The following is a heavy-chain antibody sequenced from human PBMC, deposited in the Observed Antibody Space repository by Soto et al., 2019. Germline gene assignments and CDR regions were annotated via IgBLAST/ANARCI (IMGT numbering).Heavy chain of an antibody. V-gene: IGHV4-39*01. J-gene: IGHJ4*02. CDR1: GVSISSSSYY. D-gene: IGHD3-3*01. CDR2: IYYSGST. CDR3: ARRITIFGV. Sequence: PSETLSLTCTVSGVSISSSSYYWGWIRQPPGEGLEWIGSIYYSGSTYYNPSLKSRVAISVDTSKNQFSLKLSSVTAADTAVYYCARRITIFGVWGQGTPVTVSS.